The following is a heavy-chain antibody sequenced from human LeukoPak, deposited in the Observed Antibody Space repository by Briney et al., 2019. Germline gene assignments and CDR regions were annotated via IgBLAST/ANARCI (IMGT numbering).Heavy chain of an antibody. CDR1: GFTFSNHW. D-gene: IGHD2-21*01. J-gene: IGHJ4*02. CDR2: IDERGSNA. Sequence: TGGSLRLSCAASGFTFSNHWMHWVRQAPGKGLVWVSRIDERGSNAMYADSVKGRFSISKDNAKNTVNLQMNSLRAEDTGVYYCIRDEALWRLDYWGQGTLVTVSS. V-gene: IGHV3-74*03. CDR3: IRDEALWRLDY.